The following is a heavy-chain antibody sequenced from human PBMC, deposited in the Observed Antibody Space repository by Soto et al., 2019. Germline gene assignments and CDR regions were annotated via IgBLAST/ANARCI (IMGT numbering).Heavy chain of an antibody. D-gene: IGHD5-12*01. CDR2: IIPIFGTP. V-gene: IGHV1-69*13. CDR1: GGTFSNYV. Sequence: SVKVSCKASGGTFSNYVISWVRQAPGQGLEWMGGIIPIFGTPNYAQKFQGRVTITADESTSTVYLELSSLRSEDTAFYFCARVILVEYSGYDPGQNYYYYGMDVWGQGTTVTVSS. CDR3: ARVILVEYSGYDPGQNYYYYGMDV. J-gene: IGHJ6*02.